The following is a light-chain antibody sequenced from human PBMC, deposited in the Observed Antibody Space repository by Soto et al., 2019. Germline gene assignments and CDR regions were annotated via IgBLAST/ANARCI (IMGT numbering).Light chain of an antibody. V-gene: IGKV1-39*01. CDR3: QKSYTPPLT. Sequence: DIQLTQSPSSLSASVGDRVTITCRASQIMSSYLNWYQHKPGVAPKLLNYATSSLQSGVSSRFSGSGSGTKFTLTISSLKPEDFATYSCQKSYTPPLTFGGGTKVETK. CDR2: ATS. J-gene: IGKJ4*02. CDR1: QIMSSY.